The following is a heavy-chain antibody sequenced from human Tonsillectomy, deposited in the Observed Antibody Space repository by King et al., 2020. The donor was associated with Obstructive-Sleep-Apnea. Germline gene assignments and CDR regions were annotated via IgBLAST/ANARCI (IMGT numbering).Heavy chain of an antibody. Sequence: VQLVESGGVLVQPGRSLRLSCAASGFTFEDDAMHWVRQAPGNGLEWVSGISWNSGSIGYADAVKGRFTISRDNAKNSLYLQMNSLRAEDTALYYCAKGFGGDYWGQGTLVTVSS. J-gene: IGHJ4*02. CDR2: ISWNSGSI. CDR1: GFTFEDDA. D-gene: IGHD3-10*01. CDR3: AKGFGGDY. V-gene: IGHV3-9*01.